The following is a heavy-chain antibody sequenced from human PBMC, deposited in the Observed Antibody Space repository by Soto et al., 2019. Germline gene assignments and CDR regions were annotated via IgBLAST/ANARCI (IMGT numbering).Heavy chain of an antibody. CDR3: ARGGYFDGLLIAASWFDP. D-gene: IGHD3-9*01. V-gene: IGHV4-39*01. Sequence: SETLSLTCTVSGGSISSSSYYWGWIRQPPGKGLEWIGSIYYSGSTYYNPSLKSRVTISVDTSKNQFSLKLSSVTAADTAVYYCARGGYFDGLLIAASWFDPWGQGTLVTVSS. CDR1: GGSISSSSYY. CDR2: IYYSGST. J-gene: IGHJ5*02.